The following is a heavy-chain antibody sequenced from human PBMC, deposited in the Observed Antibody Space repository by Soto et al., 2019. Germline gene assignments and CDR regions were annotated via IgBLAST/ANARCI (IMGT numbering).Heavy chain of an antibody. CDR3: AKVNRKGTYYYYDYMDV. CDR2: ISWNSGSI. Sequence: EVQLVESGGGLVQPGRSLRLSCAASGFTFDDYAMHWVRQAPGKGLEWVSGISWNSGSIGYADSVKGRFTISRDNAKNSLYLQMNSLRAEDTALYYCAKVNRKGTYYYYDYMDVWGKGTTVTVSS. D-gene: IGHD3-10*01. V-gene: IGHV3-9*01. J-gene: IGHJ6*03. CDR1: GFTFDDYA.